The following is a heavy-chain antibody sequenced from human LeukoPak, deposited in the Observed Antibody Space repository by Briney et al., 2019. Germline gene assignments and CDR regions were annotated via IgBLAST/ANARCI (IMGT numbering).Heavy chain of an antibody. Sequence: SETLSLTCTVSGGSISSSSYYWGWIRQPPGKGLEWSGSIYYSGSTYYNPSLKSRVTISVDTSKNQFSLKLSSVTAADTAVYYCARGSGSDVWGQGTLVTVSS. V-gene: IGHV4-39*01. CDR1: GGSISSSSYY. J-gene: IGHJ4*02. CDR3: ARGSGSDV. CDR2: IYYSGST. D-gene: IGHD2-15*01.